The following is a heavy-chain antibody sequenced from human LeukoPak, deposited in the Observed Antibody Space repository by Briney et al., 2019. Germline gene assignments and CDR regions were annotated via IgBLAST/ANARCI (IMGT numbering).Heavy chain of an antibody. CDR3: ERDRVDRSTTRTSFFAY. J-gene: IGHJ4*02. CDR1: GGTFSSYA. D-gene: IGHD1-14*01. V-gene: IGHV1-69*06. CDR2: IIPIFGTA. Sequence: SVKVSCKASGGTFSSYAISWVRQAPGQGLEWMGGIIPIFGTANYAQKFQGRVTITADKSTSTAYMEMSSLRSEDTAVYYCERDRVDRSTTRTSFFAYWGQGTLVTVSS.